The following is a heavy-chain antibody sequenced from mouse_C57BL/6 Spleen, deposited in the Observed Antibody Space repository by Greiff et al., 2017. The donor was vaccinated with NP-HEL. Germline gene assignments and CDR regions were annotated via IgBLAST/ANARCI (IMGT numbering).Heavy chain of an antibody. D-gene: IGHD2-3*01. Sequence: DVMLVESGGGLVKPGGSLKLSCAASGFTFSSYTMSWVRQTPEKRLEWVATISGGGGNTYYPDSVKGRFTISRDNAKNTLYLQMSSLRSDDTALYYCARPDGGFAYWGQGTLVTVSA. V-gene: IGHV5-9*01. J-gene: IGHJ3*01. CDR2: ISGGGGNT. CDR3: ARPDGGFAY. CDR1: GFTFSSYT.